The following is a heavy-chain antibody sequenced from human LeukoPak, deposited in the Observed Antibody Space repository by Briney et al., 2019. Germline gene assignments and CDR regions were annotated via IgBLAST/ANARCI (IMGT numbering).Heavy chain of an antibody. D-gene: IGHD6-6*01. J-gene: IGHJ6*03. CDR1: GFTFDDYG. CDR2: INWNGGST. CDR3: ARETAYSSSAYYYYYYYMDV. V-gene: IGHV3-20*04. Sequence: GSLRLSCAASGFTFDDYGMSWVRQAPGKGLEWVSGINWNGGSTGYADSVKGRFTISRDNAKNSLYLQTNSLRAEDTALYYCARETAYSSSAYYYYYYYMDVWGKGTTVTVSS.